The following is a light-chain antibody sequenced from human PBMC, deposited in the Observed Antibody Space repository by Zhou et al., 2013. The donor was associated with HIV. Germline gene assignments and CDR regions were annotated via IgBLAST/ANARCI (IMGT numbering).Light chain of an antibody. CDR1: QSITTY. CDR2: GAS. Sequence: DVQVTQSPSSLSASVGDRITITCRASQSITTYVNWYQQKPGRAPTLLIYGASNLHSGVAARFSGGGSGTDFTLTITSLQPEDFATYFCQQSYRLPRTFGPGTNLEIK. J-gene: IGKJ1*01. CDR3: QQSYRLPRT. V-gene: IGKV1-39*01.